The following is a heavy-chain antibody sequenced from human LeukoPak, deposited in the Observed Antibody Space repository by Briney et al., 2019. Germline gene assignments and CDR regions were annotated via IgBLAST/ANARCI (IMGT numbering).Heavy chain of an antibody. Sequence: GGSLRLSCAVSGFTFSSYAMSWVRQAPGKGLEWVSAISGSDSSTHYADSVKGRFTISRDNSKNTLYLQMNSLRAEDTAVYYCARSVAGHEGPFDYWGQGTLVTVSS. CDR1: GFTFSSYA. CDR3: ARSVAGHEGPFDY. CDR2: ISGSDSST. V-gene: IGHV3-23*01. D-gene: IGHD6-19*01. J-gene: IGHJ4*02.